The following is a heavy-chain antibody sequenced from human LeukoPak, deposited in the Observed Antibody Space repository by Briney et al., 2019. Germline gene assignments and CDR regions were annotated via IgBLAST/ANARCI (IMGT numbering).Heavy chain of an antibody. CDR2: IKADGSKI. CDR1: GFIFTNYW. V-gene: IGHV3-7*01. CDR3: ARDESWGSDY. J-gene: IGHJ4*02. D-gene: IGHD3-10*01. Sequence: AGGSLRLSCGASGFIFTNYWMNWVRQAPGKGLEWVASIKADGSKIYYVDSVKGRFTISRDNAKNSLYLEMNSLRVEDTAIYYCARDESWGSDYWGRGTLVTVSS.